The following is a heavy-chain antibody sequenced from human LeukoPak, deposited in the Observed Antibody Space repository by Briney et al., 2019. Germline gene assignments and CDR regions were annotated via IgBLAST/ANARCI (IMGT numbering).Heavy chain of an antibody. Sequence: SETLSLTCTVSGGSISSYYWSWIRQPPGKGLERIGYFYYSGNTNSNPSLKSRVTISLDTSKNQFSLKLSSVTAADTAVYYCARGPLDSGYTYFDYWGQGTLVTVSS. CDR2: FYYSGNT. D-gene: IGHD5-18*01. V-gene: IGHV4-59*01. CDR1: GGSISSYY. J-gene: IGHJ4*02. CDR3: ARGPLDSGYTYFDY.